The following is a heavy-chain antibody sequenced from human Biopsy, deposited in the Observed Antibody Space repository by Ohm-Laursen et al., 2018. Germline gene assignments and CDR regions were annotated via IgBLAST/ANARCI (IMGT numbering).Heavy chain of an antibody. CDR2: IYNSETT. CDR1: GDSISTSTTYY. J-gene: IGHJ4*02. D-gene: IGHD3-10*01. CDR3: ARQEFATSPLDY. Sequence: GTLSLTCTVSGDSISTSTTYYWAWLRQPPGKGLEWIGSIYNSETTFYNPSLKSRVAISVDTSTNQFSLKVSSVTAADTAMYYCARQEFATSPLDYWGQGSLVTVSS. V-gene: IGHV4-39*01.